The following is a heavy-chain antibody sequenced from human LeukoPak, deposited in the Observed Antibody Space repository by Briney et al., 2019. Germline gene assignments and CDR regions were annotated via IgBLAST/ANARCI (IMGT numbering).Heavy chain of an antibody. D-gene: IGHD6-19*01. CDR2: ISWNSGSI. CDR3: AKVVVAGTVRLSAFDI. CDR1: GFTFDDYA. V-gene: IGHV3-9*01. Sequence: GGSLRLSCAASGFTFDDYAMHWVRQAPGKGLEWVSGISWNSGSIGYADSVKGRFTISRDNAKNSLYLQMNSLRAEDTALYYCAKVVVAGTVRLSAFDIWGQGTMVTVSS. J-gene: IGHJ3*02.